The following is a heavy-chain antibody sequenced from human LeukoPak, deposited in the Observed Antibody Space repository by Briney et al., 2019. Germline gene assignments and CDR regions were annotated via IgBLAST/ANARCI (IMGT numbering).Heavy chain of an antibody. V-gene: IGHV6-1*01. CDR1: GESVSSNSAA. Sequence: SQTLSLTSAISGESVSSNSAARNWIRQSPSRGLESLGGTYYRSKWYNDYAVSVKSRITINPDTSKNQFSLQLNSVTPEDTAVYYCARQVIGGIAVAGDFDYWGQGTLVTVSS. CDR3: ARQVIGGIAVAGDFDY. CDR2: TYYRSKWYN. J-gene: IGHJ4*02. D-gene: IGHD6-19*01.